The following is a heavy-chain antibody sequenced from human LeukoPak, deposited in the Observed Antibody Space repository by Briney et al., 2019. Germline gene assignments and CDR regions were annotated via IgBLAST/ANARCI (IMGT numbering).Heavy chain of an antibody. V-gene: IGHV4-59*01. CDR2: IYYSGST. CDR3: AREYGNYGMDV. J-gene: IGHJ6*02. Sequence: NPSETLSLTCTVSGGSISSYYWSWIRQPPGKGLEWIGYIYYSGSTNYNPSLKSRVTISVDTSKNQFSLKLSSVTAADTAVYYCAREYGNYGMDVWGQGTTVTVSS. CDR1: GGSISSYY. D-gene: IGHD1-1*01.